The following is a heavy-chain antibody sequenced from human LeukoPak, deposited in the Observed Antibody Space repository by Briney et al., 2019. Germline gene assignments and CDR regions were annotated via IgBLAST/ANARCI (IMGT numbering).Heavy chain of an antibody. CDR2: ISGGDGST. CDR3: AKRGAGDSSGYYFDY. J-gene: IGHJ4*02. V-gene: IGHV3-23*01. D-gene: IGHD3-22*01. Sequence: PGGSLRLSCAASGFTFSSYAMSWVRQAPGKGLERVSAISGGDGSTYYADSVKGRFTISRDNSKNTLYLQMNSLRAEDTAVYYCAKRGAGDSSGYYFDYWGQGTLVTVSS. CDR1: GFTFSSYA.